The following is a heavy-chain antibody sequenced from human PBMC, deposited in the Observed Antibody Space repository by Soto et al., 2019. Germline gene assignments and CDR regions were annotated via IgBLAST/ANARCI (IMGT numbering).Heavy chain of an antibody. CDR2: ISGSGGST. D-gene: IGHD4-17*01. CDR3: ANPTYGDYVIDY. J-gene: IGHJ4*02. V-gene: IGHV3-23*01. CDR1: GFTFSSYA. Sequence: GGSLRLSCAASGFTFSSYAMSWVRQAPGKGLEWVSAISGSGGSTYYADSVKGRFTISRDNSKNTLYLQMNSLRAEDTAVYYCANPTYGDYVIDYWGQGTLVTVSS.